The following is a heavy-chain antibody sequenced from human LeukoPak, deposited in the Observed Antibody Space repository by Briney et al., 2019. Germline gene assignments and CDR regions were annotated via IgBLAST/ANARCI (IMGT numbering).Heavy chain of an antibody. Sequence: PWASVKVSCKASGGTFSSYAISWVRQAPGQGLEWMGGIIPIFGTANYAQKLQGRVTMTTDTSASTAYMELRSLRSDDTAVYYCARVKYSSSWYAKDNWFDPWGQGTLVTVSS. D-gene: IGHD6-13*01. V-gene: IGHV1-69*05. CDR1: GGTFSSYA. J-gene: IGHJ5*02. CDR3: ARVKYSSSWYAKDNWFDP. CDR2: IIPIFGTA.